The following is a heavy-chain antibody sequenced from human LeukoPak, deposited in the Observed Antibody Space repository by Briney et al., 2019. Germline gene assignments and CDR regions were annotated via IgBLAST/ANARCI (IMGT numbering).Heavy chain of an antibody. J-gene: IGHJ4*02. V-gene: IGHV4-34*01. CDR3: ARGPYDFWSGYYHFDY. CDR2: INHSGST. CDR1: GGSFSGYY. D-gene: IGHD3-3*01. Sequence: SETLSLTCAVYGGSFSGYYWSWIRQPPGKGLEWIAEINHSGSTNYNPSLKSRVTISVDTSKNQFSLKLSSVTAADTAVYYCARGPYDFWSGYYHFDYWGQGTLVTVSS.